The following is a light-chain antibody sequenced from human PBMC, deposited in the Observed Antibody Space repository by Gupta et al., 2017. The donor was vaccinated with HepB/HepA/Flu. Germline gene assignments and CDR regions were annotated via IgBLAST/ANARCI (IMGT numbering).Light chain of an antibody. V-gene: IGKV1-39*01. CDR1: QSISSF. CDR2: AAS. CDR3: QQTYSIPIT. J-gene: IGKJ5*01. Sequence: DIQMPQSPSSLAAFVGDRVTITCRASQSISSFLNWYQLKPGKAPKLLIYAASSLQSGVPSSFSGSGSGTDFTLTISSLQPEDFATYYCQQTYSIPITFGQGTRLEIK.